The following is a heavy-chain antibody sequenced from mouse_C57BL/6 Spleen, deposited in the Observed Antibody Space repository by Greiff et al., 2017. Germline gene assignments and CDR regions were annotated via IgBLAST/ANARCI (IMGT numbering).Heavy chain of an antibody. Sequence: QVQLQQPGAELVKPGASVKMSCKASGYTFTSYWITWVKQRPGQGLEWIGDIYPGSGSTNYNEKFKSKATLTVDTSSSTAYMQLSSLTSEDSAVYYCARCSNYVGYFDYWGQGTTLTVSS. D-gene: IGHD2-5*01. CDR1: GYTFTSYW. CDR3: ARCSNYVGYFDY. J-gene: IGHJ2*01. V-gene: IGHV1-55*01. CDR2: IYPGSGST.